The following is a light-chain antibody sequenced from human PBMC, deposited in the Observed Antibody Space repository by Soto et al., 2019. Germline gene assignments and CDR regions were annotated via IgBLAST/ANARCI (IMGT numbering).Light chain of an antibody. V-gene: IGKV3-15*01. Sequence: VLTQSPASLSVSPGQTATLSCRASQSVGSAFGWYQQKPGQAPRLLIYGASTRAAGIPARFRGGGSGADFTLTITSLQSEDFAIYYCQQSYSTPRTFGQGTKVEIK. CDR3: QQSYSTPRT. J-gene: IGKJ1*01. CDR1: QSVGSA. CDR2: GAS.